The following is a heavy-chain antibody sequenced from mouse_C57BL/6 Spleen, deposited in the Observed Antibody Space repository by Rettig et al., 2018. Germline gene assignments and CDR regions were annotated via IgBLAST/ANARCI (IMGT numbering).Heavy chain of an antibody. CDR2: T. D-gene: IGHD4-1*01. V-gene: IGHV1-53*01. J-gene: IGHJ1*03. Sequence: TNYNEKFKSKATLTVDKSSSTAYMQLSSLTSEDSAVYYCARSNPGWYFDVWGTGTTVTVSS. CDR3: ARSNPGWYFDV.